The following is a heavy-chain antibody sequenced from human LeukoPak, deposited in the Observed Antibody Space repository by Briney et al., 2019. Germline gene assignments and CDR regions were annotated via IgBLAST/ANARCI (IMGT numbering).Heavy chain of an antibody. CDR2: MNPNSGNT. D-gene: IGHD3-10*01. Sequence: GASVKVSCKASGYTFTSYDINWVRQATGQGLEWMGWMNPNSGNTGYAQKFQGRVTITRNTSISTAYMELSSLRSEDTAVYYCARFLLWFGESQQPGYYYYMDVWGKGTTVTVSS. CDR1: GYTFTSYD. V-gene: IGHV1-8*03. J-gene: IGHJ6*03. CDR3: ARFLLWFGESQQPGYYYYMDV.